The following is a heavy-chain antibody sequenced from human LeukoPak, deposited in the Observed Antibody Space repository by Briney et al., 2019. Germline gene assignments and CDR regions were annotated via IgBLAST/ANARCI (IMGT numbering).Heavy chain of an antibody. V-gene: IGHV3-9*01. J-gene: IGHJ4*02. D-gene: IGHD6-13*01. Sequence: GGSLRLSCGASGFTFDDYAMHWVRQAPGKGLEWVSGISWNSGKINYADSVKGRSTISRDNAKNSLYLEMNSLRAEDTALYYCAKDIGSSSWYLGNWGQGTLVTVSS. CDR2: ISWNSGKI. CDR1: GFTFDDYA. CDR3: AKDIGSSSWYLGN.